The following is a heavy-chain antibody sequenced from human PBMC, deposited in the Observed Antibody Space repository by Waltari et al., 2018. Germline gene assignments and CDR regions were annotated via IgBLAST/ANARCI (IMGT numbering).Heavy chain of an antibody. CDR3: ARDSGSYSYAFDI. CDR1: GFTFSSYS. CDR2: SSSSSSYI. J-gene: IGHJ3*02. D-gene: IGHD1-26*01. Sequence: EVQLVESGGGLVKPGGSLRLSCAASGFTFSSYSMNWVRQAPGKGVEGGSSSSSSSSYIYYADSVKGRFTISRDNAKNSLYLQMNSLRAEDTAVYYCARDSGSYSYAFDIWGQGTMVTVSS. V-gene: IGHV3-21*01.